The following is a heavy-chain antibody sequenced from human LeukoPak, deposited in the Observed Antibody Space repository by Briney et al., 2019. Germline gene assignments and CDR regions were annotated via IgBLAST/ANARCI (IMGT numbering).Heavy chain of an antibody. CDR2: INSDGSWT. D-gene: IGHD1-26*01. J-gene: IGHJ4*02. V-gene: IGHV3-74*01. CDR1: GNYW. CDR3: ARDRYSGSYSDY. Sequence: PGGSLRLSCAASGNYWMHWVRQAPGKGLVWVSHINSDGSWTGYADSVKGRFTISRDNAKNTLYLQMNSLRAEDTAVYYCARDRYSGSYSDYWGQGTLVTVSS.